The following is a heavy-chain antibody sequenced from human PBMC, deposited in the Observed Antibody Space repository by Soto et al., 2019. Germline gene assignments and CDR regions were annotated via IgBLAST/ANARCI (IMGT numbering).Heavy chain of an antibody. D-gene: IGHD2-15*01. V-gene: IGHV2-70*11. CDR3: ARDVLVGFAADYYYGMGV. CDR2: IDWDDDK. J-gene: IGHJ6*02. Sequence: SGPTLVNPTQTLALTCTFSGLSLSTNGMSVNWIRQPPGKALEWLARIDWDDDKYYSTSLKTRLTISKGTSRNQVVLTMTNLDPVDTATYYCARDVLVGFAADYYYGMGVSGQGTTVTVSS. CDR1: GLSLSTNGMS.